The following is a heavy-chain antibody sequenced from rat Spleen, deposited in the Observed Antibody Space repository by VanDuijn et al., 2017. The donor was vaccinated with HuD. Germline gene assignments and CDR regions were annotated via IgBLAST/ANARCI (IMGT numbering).Heavy chain of an antibody. Sequence: EVQLVESGGGLVQPGRSLKLSCAASGFTFSDYIMAWVRQAPKKGLEWVATIRYDGGSTYYRDSVKGRFTISRDNAKSTLYLQMDSLRSEDTATYYCARHEGNSGYYFDYWGQGVMVTVSS. V-gene: IGHV5-7*01. CDR3: ARHEGNSGYYFDY. J-gene: IGHJ2*01. CDR1: GFTFSDYI. CDR2: IRYDGGST. D-gene: IGHD4-3*01.